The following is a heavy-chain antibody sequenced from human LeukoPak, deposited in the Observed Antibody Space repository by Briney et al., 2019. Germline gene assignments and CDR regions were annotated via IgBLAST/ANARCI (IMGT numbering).Heavy chain of an antibody. CDR2: INKDGSTT. Sequence: GGSLRLSCAASGFSFSSYWMHWVRQAPGKELVWVSRINKDGSTTAYADSAKGRFTISRDNAKNTLYLQMNSLRAEDMAVYYCARDFIASPDYWGQGTLVSVSS. J-gene: IGHJ4*02. D-gene: IGHD6-13*01. V-gene: IGHV3-74*01. CDR3: ARDFIASPDY. CDR1: GFSFSSYW.